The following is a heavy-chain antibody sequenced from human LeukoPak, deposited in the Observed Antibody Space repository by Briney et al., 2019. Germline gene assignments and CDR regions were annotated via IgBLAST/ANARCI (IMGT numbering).Heavy chain of an antibody. V-gene: IGHV3-66*01. CDR3: ARETGPNWFDP. J-gene: IGHJ5*02. CDR1: GLVFSRSG. Sequence: PGGSLRLSCAASGLVFSRSGMHWIRQAPGKGLGWVSVIYSGGSTYYADSVKGRFTISRDNSKNTLYLQMNSLRAEDTAVYYCARETGPNWFDPWGQGTLVTVSS. CDR2: IYSGGST.